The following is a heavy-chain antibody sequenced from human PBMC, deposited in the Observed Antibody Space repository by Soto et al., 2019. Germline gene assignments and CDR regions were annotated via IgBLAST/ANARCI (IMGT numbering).Heavy chain of an antibody. D-gene: IGHD2-15*01. CDR3: ARSQGGGSSLDIYYSCYYGMDV. V-gene: IGHV1-69*01. CDR1: GGTFSSYA. CDR2: IIPIFGTA. Sequence: QVQLVQSGAEVKKPGSSVKVSCKAPGGTFSSYAISWVRQAPGQGLEWMGGIIPIFGTAKDAQKFQVRVTITADESTSTGYMELSSLRSEGTAVYYCARSQGGGSSLDIYYSCYYGMDVWGQGTMVTVSS. J-gene: IGHJ6*02.